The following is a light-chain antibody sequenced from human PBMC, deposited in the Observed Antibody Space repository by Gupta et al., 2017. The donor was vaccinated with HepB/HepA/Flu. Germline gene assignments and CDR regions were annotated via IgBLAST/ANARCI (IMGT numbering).Light chain of an antibody. Sequence: DIQMTQSASSLSASVGDRVIITCRASQGIRNYLAWYQQKPGKVPKLLIYAASTLHSGVPSRFSGRGSGTDFTLTITSLQPEDVATYYCQKYDSAPLTFGGGTKVEIK. J-gene: IGKJ4*01. V-gene: IGKV1-27*01. CDR3: QKYDSAPLT. CDR1: QGIRNY. CDR2: AAS.